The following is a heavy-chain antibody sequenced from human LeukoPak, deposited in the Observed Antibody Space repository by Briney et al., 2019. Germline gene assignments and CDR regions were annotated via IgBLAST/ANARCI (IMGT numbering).Heavy chain of an antibody. V-gene: IGHV1-46*01. CDR2: INPSGGST. CDR1: GYTFTNYY. D-gene: IGHD4-11*01. J-gene: IGHJ4*02. Sequence: ASVKVSCKASGYTFTNYYIHWVRQAPGQGLECMGIINPSGGSTSYAQKFQGRVTMTRDMSTSTVYMELSSLRSEDTAVYYCARDDNYGIFVNVDYWGQGTLVTVSS. CDR3: ARDDNYGIFVNVDY.